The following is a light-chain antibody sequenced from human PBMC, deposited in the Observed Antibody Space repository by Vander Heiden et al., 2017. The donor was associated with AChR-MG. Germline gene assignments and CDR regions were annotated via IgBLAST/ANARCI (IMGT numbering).Light chain of an antibody. J-gene: IGKJ1*01. Sequence: EIVMTQSPATLSVSPGESATLSCRASQSVSSNLAWYQHKPGQAPCLLIYGASTRATGIPARFSGSGSGTEFTLSISSLQSEDFAVYYCQQYNNWPRTFGQGTKVEMK. V-gene: IGKV3-15*01. CDR1: QSVSSN. CDR3: QQYNNWPRT. CDR2: GAS.